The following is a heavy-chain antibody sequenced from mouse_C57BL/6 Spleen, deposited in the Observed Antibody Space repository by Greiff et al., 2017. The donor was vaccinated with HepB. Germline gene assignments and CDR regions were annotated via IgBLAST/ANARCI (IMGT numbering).Heavy chain of an antibody. V-gene: IGHV1-82*01. CDR2: IYPGDGDT. D-gene: IGHD1-1*01. CDR3: EGFLRGFFAY. J-gene: IGHJ3*01. Sequence: QVQLKESGPELVKPGASVKISCKASGYAFSSSWMNWVKQRPGKGLEWIGRIYPGDGDTNYNGKFKGKATLTADKSSSTAYMQLSSLTSEDSAVYFCEGFLRGFFAYWGQGTLVTVSA. CDR1: GYAFSSSW.